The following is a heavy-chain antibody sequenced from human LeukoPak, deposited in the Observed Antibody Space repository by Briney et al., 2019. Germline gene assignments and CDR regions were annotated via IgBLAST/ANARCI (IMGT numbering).Heavy chain of an antibody. CDR3: AKSWRGAWIQLTYYFDY. Sequence: GGSLRLFCAASGFTFSSYAMSWVRQAPGKGLEWVSAISGSGGSTYYADSVKGRFTISRDNSKNTLYLQMNSLRAEDTAVYYCAKSWRGAWIQLTYYFDYWGQGTLVTVSS. V-gene: IGHV3-23*01. J-gene: IGHJ4*02. D-gene: IGHD5-18*01. CDR2: ISGSGGST. CDR1: GFTFSSYA.